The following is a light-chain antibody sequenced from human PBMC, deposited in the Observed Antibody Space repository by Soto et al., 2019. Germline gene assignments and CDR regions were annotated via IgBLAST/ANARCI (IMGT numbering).Light chain of an antibody. CDR1: SSNIGAGYD. J-gene: IGLJ2*01. CDR2: GYN. Sequence: QSALTQPPSVSGAPGQRVTISCTGSSSNIGAGYDVHWYQQLPGAAPKLLIYGYNNRPSGVPDRFSGSKSGTSASLAITGLQAEDEADYYCQSYDISLSVVVFGGGTKLTVL. CDR3: QSYDISLSVVV. V-gene: IGLV1-40*01.